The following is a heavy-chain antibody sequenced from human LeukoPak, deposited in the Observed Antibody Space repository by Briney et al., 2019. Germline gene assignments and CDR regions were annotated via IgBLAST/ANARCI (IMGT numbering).Heavy chain of an antibody. J-gene: IGHJ4*02. Sequence: SETLSLTCSVSGGPMSSYYWSWVRQPPGKGLEGIGDIYYGGSTNYNPSLKSRASISVDTSKAQFSLKLISMTAADTAVYYCARSNYYDPGRYSEVDSWGQGTLVIVSS. V-gene: IGHV4-59*01. D-gene: IGHD3-10*01. CDR3: ARSNYYDPGRYSEVDS. CDR2: IYYGGST. CDR1: GGPMSSYY.